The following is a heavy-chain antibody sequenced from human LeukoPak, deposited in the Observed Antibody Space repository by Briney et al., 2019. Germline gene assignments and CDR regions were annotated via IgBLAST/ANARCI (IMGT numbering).Heavy chain of an antibody. Sequence: PSQTLSLTCTVSGGSISSGDYYWSWIRQPPGKGLEWIGYIYYSGSTYYNPSLKSRVTISVGTSKNQFSLKLSSVTAADTAVYYCARTYGSGSYFDYWGQGTLVTVSS. CDR1: GGSISSGDYY. D-gene: IGHD3-10*01. V-gene: IGHV4-30-4*01. CDR2: IYYSGST. J-gene: IGHJ4*02. CDR3: ARTYGSGSYFDY.